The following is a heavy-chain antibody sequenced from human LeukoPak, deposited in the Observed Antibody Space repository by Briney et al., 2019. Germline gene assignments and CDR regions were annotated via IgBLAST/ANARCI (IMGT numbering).Heavy chain of an antibody. Sequence: ASVKVSCKASGYTFTSYGISWVRQAPGQGLEWMGWISAYNGNTNYAQKLQGRVTVTTDTSTSTAYMELRSLRSDDTAVYYCAKHSSGWDGLDYWGQGTLVTVSS. CDR1: GYTFTSYG. CDR2: ISAYNGNT. D-gene: IGHD6-19*01. CDR3: AKHSSGWDGLDY. J-gene: IGHJ4*02. V-gene: IGHV1-18*01.